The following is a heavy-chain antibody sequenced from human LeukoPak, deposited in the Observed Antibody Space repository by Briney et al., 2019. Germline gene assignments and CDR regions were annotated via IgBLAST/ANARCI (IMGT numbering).Heavy chain of an antibody. CDR3: ATAVSVAGDS. Sequence: PGGSLRLSCPASGFTFSTNWMSWVRQAPGKGLEWVAHIKPDGSDTYYVDSGKRRFTISRDHAKHSLYVQMNRLRAEDTAVYYCATAVSVAGDSWGQGTLVTVSS. CDR1: GFTFSTNW. D-gene: IGHD6-19*01. J-gene: IGHJ5*01. V-gene: IGHV3-7*01. CDR2: IKPDGSDT.